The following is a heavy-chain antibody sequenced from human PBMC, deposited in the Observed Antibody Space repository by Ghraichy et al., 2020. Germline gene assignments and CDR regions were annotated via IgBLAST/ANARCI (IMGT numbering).Heavy chain of an antibody. V-gene: IGHV4-59*01. D-gene: IGHD6-6*01. Sequence: SETLSLTCTVSGGSISSYYWSWIRQPPGKGLEWIGYIYYSGSTNYNPSLKSRVTISVDTSKNQFSLKLSSVTAADTAVYYCARVGSSSMGVDYWGQGTLVTVSS. CDR1: GGSISSYY. J-gene: IGHJ4*02. CDR2: IYYSGST. CDR3: ARVGSSSMGVDY.